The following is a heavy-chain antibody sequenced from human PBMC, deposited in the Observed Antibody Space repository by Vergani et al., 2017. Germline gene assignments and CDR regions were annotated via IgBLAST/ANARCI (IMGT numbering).Heavy chain of an antibody. CDR3: AREEAVAPNWFDP. D-gene: IGHD6-19*01. Sequence: QVQLQESGPGLVKPSETLSLTCTVSGGSISSYYWSWIRQPPGKGLEWIEYIYYSGSTNYNPSLKSRVTISVDTSKNQFSRKLSSVTAADTAVYYCAREEAVAPNWFDPWGQGTLVTVSS. J-gene: IGHJ5*02. CDR2: IYYSGST. V-gene: IGHV4-59*01. CDR1: GGSISSYY.